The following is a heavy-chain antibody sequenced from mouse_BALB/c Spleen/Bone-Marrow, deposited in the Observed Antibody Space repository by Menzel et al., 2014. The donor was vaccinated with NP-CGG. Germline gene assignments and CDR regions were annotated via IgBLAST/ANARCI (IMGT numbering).Heavy chain of an antibody. CDR3: ARRIYTDYDDAMDY. CDR1: GYTFTEYT. V-gene: IGHV1-18*01. D-gene: IGHD2-4*01. J-gene: IGHJ4*01. CDR2: INPNNGGT. Sequence: VQLQQPGPELVKPGASVKISCKTSGYTFTEYTIHWVKQSHGKSLEWIGGINPNNGGTSYNQKFKGKATLTVDKSSNTASMELHSLTSEASAVYFCARRIYTDYDDAMDYWGQGTSVTVSS.